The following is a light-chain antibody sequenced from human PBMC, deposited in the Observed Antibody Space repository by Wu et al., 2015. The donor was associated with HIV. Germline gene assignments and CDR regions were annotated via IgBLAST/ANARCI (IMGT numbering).Light chain of an antibody. CDR2: HAS. CDR3: QQYTNSPPNYT. J-gene: IGKJ2*01. CDR1: QSVSDNY. Sequence: EIVLTQSPGALSLSPGERATLSCRASQSVSDNYLAWYQQKTGQAPRLLIYHASSRARGIPDRFSGSGSGTDFTLGISRLEPEDFAVYYCQQYTNSPPNYTFGQGTKLEIK. V-gene: IGKV3-20*01.